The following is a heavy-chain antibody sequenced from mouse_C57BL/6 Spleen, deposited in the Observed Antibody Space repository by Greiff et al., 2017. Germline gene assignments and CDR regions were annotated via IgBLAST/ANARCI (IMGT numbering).Heavy chain of an antibody. CDR2: INPGSGGT. J-gene: IGHJ2*01. CDR1: GYAFTNYL. V-gene: IGHV1-54*01. Sequence: QVQLQQPGAELVRPGTSVKVSCKASGYAFTNYLIEWVKQRPGQGLEWIGVINPGSGGTNYNEKFKGKATLTADKSSSTAYMQLSSLTSEDSAVYFCARLGLRYYFDYWGQGTTLTVSS. CDR3: ARLGLRYYFDY. D-gene: IGHD2-2*01.